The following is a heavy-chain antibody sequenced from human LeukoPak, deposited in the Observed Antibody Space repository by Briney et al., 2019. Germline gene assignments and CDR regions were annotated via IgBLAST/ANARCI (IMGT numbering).Heavy chain of an antibody. J-gene: IGHJ4*02. CDR3: AKDRGIAAAARGDPLDY. Sequence: GGSLRLSCAASGFTFSSYSMNWVRQAPGKGLEWVSHITASGTAMFYADSVKGRFTISRDNAKNSLYLQMNSLRDEDTAVYYCAKDRGIAAAARGDPLDYWGQGTLVTVSS. CDR2: ITASGTAM. V-gene: IGHV3-48*02. D-gene: IGHD6-13*01. CDR1: GFTFSSYS.